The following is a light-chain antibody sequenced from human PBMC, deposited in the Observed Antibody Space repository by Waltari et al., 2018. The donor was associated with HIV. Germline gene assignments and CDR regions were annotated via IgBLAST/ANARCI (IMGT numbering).Light chain of an antibody. CDR1: RSNIGSNT. V-gene: IGLV1-44*01. J-gene: IGLJ3*02. CDR2: CNN. CDR3: AAWDDSLNGQV. Sequence: QSVLTQPPSASGTPGQRVTISCSGSRSNIGSNTINCYQQLPGTAPKLLIFCNNQRPSCVPGRVSGFNSGTSASLSISGLQSEDEADYYCAAWDDSLNGQVFGGGTKLTVL.